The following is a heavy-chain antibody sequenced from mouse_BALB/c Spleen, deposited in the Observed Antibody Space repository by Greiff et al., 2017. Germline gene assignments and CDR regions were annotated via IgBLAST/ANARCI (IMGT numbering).Heavy chain of an antibody. CDR3: TRFTLYYAMDY. J-gene: IGHJ4*01. Sequence: VQLQQSGAELVKPGASVKLSCKASGYTFTSYYMYWVKQRPGQGLEWIGEINPSNGGTNFNEKFKSKATLTVDKSSSTAYMQLISLTSEDSAVYYCTRFTLYYAMDYWGQGTSVTVSS. CDR2: INPSNGGT. CDR1: GYTFTSYY. V-gene: IGHV1S81*02.